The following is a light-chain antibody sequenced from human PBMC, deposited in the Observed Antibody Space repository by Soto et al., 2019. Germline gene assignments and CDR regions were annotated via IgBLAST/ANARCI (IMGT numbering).Light chain of an antibody. CDR2: ATS. CDR1: QSVSSS. Sequence: EIVMTQSPATLSVSPGERATLSCRASQSVSSSLAWYQQNPGQPPRLLIYATSTRATGIPARFSGSGSGTEFTLTISGLQSEDFAVYYCQQYVNWPYSFGPGTKLEIK. CDR3: QQYVNWPYS. V-gene: IGKV3-15*01. J-gene: IGKJ2*01.